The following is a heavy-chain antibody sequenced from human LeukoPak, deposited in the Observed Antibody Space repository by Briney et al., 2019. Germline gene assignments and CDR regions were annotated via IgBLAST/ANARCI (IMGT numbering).Heavy chain of an antibody. J-gene: IGHJ4*02. CDR2: INHSGST. V-gene: IGHV4-34*01. CDR1: GGSFSGYY. Sequence: SETLSLTCAVYGGSFSGYYWSWIRQPPGKGLEWIGEINHSGSTNYNPSLKSRVTISVDTSKNQFSLKVRSVTAADTAVYYCATSRGYCSSTSCRDDYYFDYWGQGTLVTVSS. D-gene: IGHD2-2*01. CDR3: ATSRGYCSSTSCRDDYYFDY.